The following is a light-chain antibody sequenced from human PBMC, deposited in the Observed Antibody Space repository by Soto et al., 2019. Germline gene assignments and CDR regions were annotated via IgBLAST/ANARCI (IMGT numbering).Light chain of an antibody. Sequence: QTVVTQPPSVSGAPGQRVTISCTGSSSNIGSGYAVHWYQQLPGTGPRLLIYDSTSRPSGVPDRFSGSKSGTSASLAITGLQSEDEADYYCQSYDSSLSGSVLFGGGTKLTVL. J-gene: IGLJ2*01. V-gene: IGLV1-40*01. CDR1: SSNIGSGYA. CDR3: QSYDSSLSGSVL. CDR2: DST.